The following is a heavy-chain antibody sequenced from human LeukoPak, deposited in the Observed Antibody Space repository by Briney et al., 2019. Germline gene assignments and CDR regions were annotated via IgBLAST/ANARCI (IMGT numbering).Heavy chain of an antibody. Sequence: GASVKVSCKASGYTFTSYDINWVRQATGQGLEWMGWMNPNSGNTGYAQKFQGRVTMTRNTSISTAYMELSSLRSEDTAVYYCARGLSVVSGYDSGNWFDPWGQGTLVTVSS. J-gene: IGHJ5*02. CDR1: GYTFTSYD. D-gene: IGHD5-12*01. CDR3: ARGLSVVSGYDSGNWFDP. CDR2: MNPNSGNT. V-gene: IGHV1-8*01.